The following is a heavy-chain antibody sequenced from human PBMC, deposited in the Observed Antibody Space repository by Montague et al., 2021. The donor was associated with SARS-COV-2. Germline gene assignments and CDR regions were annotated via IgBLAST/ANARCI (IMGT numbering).Heavy chain of an antibody. J-gene: IGHJ6*03. CDR1: GTSFSGYY. CDR3: ARLRDGVVPSPILGVGPYYSYYYMDV. Sequence: SETLSLTCAVHGTSFSGYYWNWIRQPPGKGLEWIGEINHGGITNYNPSLKSRLTMSADTSKNQFSLKLTSVAAADTAVYYCARLRDGVVPSPILGVGPYYSYYYMDVWGRGTTVTVSS. CDR2: INHGGIT. V-gene: IGHV4-34*01. D-gene: IGHD3-10*01.